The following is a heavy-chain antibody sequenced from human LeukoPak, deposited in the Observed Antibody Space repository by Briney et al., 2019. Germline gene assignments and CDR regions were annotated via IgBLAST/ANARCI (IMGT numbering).Heavy chain of an antibody. CDR2: FYYSGST. D-gene: IGHD5-12*01. CDR3: ARRRIVATIDY. J-gene: IGHJ4*02. V-gene: IGHV4-39*01. Sequence: PSDTLSLTCTVSGGSISSTSFYWAWIRQPPGKGLEWIGSFYYSGSTFYNLSLKSRVAISADTSKNQFSLKLSSVTAADTAVYFCARRRIVATIDYWGQGTLVTVSS. CDR1: GGSISSTSFY.